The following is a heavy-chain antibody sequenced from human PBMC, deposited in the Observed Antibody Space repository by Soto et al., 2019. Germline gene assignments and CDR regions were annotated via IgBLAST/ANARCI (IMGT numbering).Heavy chain of an antibody. V-gene: IGHV3-30-3*01. J-gene: IGHJ4*02. CDR1: GFTFSSYA. D-gene: IGHD1-26*01. CDR3: ARDKGGSYYSGYFDY. Sequence: GGSLRLSCAASGFTFSSYAMHWVRQAPGKGLEWVAVISYDGSNKYYADSVKGRFTISRDNSKNTLYLQMNSLRAEDTAVYYCARDKGGSYYSGYFDYWGQGTLVTVSS. CDR2: ISYDGSNK.